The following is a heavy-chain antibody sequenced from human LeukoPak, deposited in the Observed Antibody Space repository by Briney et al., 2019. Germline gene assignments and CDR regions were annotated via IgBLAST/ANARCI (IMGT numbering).Heavy chain of an antibody. CDR2: IYISGST. CDR1: GASISSYY. Sequence: PSETLSLTCTVSGASISSYYWSWIRQPAGKGLEWIGRIYISGSTNYNPSLKSRVTMSVDTSKNQFSLKLSSVTAADTAVYYCARLELCSGATCDGDFWGQGTLVTVSS. V-gene: IGHV4-4*07. CDR3: ARLELCSGATCDGDF. J-gene: IGHJ4*02. D-gene: IGHD2-15*01.